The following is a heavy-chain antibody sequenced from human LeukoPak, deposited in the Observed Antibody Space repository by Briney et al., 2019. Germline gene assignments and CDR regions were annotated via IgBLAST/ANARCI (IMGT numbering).Heavy chain of an antibody. CDR3: ARATGTLLATGYYFDY. CDR1: GFTFSDYY. V-gene: IGHV3-11*04. J-gene: IGHJ4*02. Sequence: TGGSLRLSCAASGFTFSDYYMSWIRQAPGKGLEGVSYISSSGSTIYYADSVKGRFTISRDNAKNSLYLQMNSLRAEDTAVYYCARATGTLLATGYYFDYWGQGTLVTVSS. D-gene: IGHD4-11*01. CDR2: ISSSGSTI.